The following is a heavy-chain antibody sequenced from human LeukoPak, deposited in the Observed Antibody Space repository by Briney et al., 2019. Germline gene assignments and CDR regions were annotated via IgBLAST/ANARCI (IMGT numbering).Heavy chain of an antibody. Sequence: AETLSLTCTASGSSTSKYYLAWIRQPPGKGLGWIGYGIHTDFNKANADITNYNPSILSRVTTSRNTPKNQSSLTMRSMTAADTATYYCVRASVDSGGAFDVWGQGTVVTVSS. V-gene: IGHV4-59*01. CDR3: VRASVDSGGAFDV. D-gene: IGHD5-12*01. CDR1: GSSTSKYY. CDR2: GIHTDFNKANADIT. J-gene: IGHJ3*01.